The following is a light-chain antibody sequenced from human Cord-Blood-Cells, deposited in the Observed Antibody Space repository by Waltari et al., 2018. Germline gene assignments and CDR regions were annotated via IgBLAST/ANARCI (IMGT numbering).Light chain of an antibody. CDR3: QQYDNLVA. Sequence: DIPITQSPSSLSASIVDRDTITCQAGQDISNYLNWYQQKPGKARKRLIYDASNLETGVPSTFSGSGSGTDFTFPISSLQPEDSATYYCQQYDNLVAFGGGTKVEIK. J-gene: IGKJ4*01. CDR1: QDISNY. V-gene: IGKV1-33*01. CDR2: DAS.